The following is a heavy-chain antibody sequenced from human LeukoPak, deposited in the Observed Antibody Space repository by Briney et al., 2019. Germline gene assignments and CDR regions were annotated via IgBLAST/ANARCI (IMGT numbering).Heavy chain of an antibody. Sequence: ASVKVSCKASGYTFTGYYMHWVRQAPGQGLEWMGWINPNSGGTNYAQKFQGRVTMTRDTSISTAYMELSRLRSGDTAVYYCAREYYYDSSGYYIYYYGMDVWGQGTTVTVSS. D-gene: IGHD3-22*01. CDR2: INPNSGGT. CDR1: GYTFTGYY. CDR3: AREYYYDSSGYYIYYYGMDV. V-gene: IGHV1-2*02. J-gene: IGHJ6*02.